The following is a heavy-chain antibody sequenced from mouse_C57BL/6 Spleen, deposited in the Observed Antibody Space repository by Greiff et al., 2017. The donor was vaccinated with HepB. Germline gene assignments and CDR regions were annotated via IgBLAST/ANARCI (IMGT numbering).Heavy chain of an antibody. CDR3: ARERLLFHFDY. CDR1: GYTFTSYW. V-gene: IGHV1-64*01. D-gene: IGHD2-3*01. CDR2: IHPNSGST. J-gene: IGHJ2*01. Sequence: QVQLQQPGAELVKPGASVKLSCKASGYTFTSYWMHWVKQRPGQGLEWIGMIHPNSGSTNYNEKFKSKATLTVDKSSSTAYMQLSSLTSEDSAVYYCARERLLFHFDYWGQGTTLTVSS.